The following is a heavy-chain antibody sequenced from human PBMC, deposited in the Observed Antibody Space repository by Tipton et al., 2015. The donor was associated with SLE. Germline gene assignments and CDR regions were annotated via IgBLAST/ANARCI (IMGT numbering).Heavy chain of an antibody. Sequence: TLSLTCAVYGGSFSRYYWSWIRQPPGKGLEWIGEINHSGITNYNPSLKSRVTISVDTSKNQFSLKLSSVTAADTAVYYCARGSTQQLDWGQGTLVTVSS. J-gene: IGHJ4*02. CDR3: ARGSTQQLD. CDR2: INHSGIT. D-gene: IGHD6-13*01. CDR1: GGSFSRYY. V-gene: IGHV4-34*01.